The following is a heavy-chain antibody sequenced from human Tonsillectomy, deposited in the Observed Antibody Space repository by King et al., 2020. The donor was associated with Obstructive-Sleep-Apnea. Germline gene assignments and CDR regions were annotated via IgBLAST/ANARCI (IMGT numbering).Heavy chain of an antibody. Sequence: LQLQESGPGLVKPSETLFLTCTLSGGSISSSHYYLGWIRQPPGKGLEWIGSVYYRGSTYYNPSLKSPVTISVDTSKNKFSLGLGSVTAADTAVYFCARDKSTTTYAMDVWGQGTTVIVSS. J-gene: IGHJ6*02. D-gene: IGHD5/OR15-5a*01. CDR2: VYYRGST. V-gene: IGHV4-39*07. CDR1: GGSISSSHYY. CDR3: ARDKSTTTYAMDV.